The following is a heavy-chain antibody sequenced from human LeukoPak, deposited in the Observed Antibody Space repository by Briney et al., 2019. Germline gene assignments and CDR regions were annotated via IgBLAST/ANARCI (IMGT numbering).Heavy chain of an antibody. Sequence: IVVGSGNTNYAQKFQERVTITRDMSTSTAYMELSSLRSEDTAVYYCAALIAAAGTHAFDIWGQGTMVTVSS. CDR2: IVVGSGNT. J-gene: IGHJ3*02. D-gene: IGHD6-13*01. V-gene: IGHV1-58*01. CDR3: AALIAAAGTHAFDI.